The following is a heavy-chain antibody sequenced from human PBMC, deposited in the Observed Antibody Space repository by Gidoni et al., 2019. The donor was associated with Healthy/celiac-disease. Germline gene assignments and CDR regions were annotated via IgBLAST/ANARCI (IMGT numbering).Heavy chain of an antibody. V-gene: IGHV4-31*03. CDR1: GGSISSGGYY. J-gene: IGHJ4*02. Sequence: QVQLQESGTGLVKPSQTLSLTCTVSGGSISSGGYYWSWIRQHPGKGLEWIGYIYYSGSTYYNPSLKSRVTISVDTSKNRFSLKLSSVTAADTVVYYCARDRRYCGGDCYYFDYWGQGTLVTVSS. D-gene: IGHD2-21*02. CDR2: IYYSGST. CDR3: ARDRRYCGGDCYYFDY.